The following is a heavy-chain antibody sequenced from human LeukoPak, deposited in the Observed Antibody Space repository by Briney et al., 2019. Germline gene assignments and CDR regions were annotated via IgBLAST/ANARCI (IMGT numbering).Heavy chain of an antibody. CDR1: GGSISSSSYY. CDR2: IYYSGST. CDR3: ASGGTCSSTSCSTKYYFDY. Sequence: SETLSLTCTVSGGSISSSSYYWGWIRQPPGKGLEWIGSIYYSGSTYYNPSLKSRVTISVDTSKNQFSLKLSSVTAADTAVYYCASGGTCSSTSCSTKYYFDYWGQGTLVTVSS. V-gene: IGHV4-39*01. J-gene: IGHJ4*02. D-gene: IGHD2-2*02.